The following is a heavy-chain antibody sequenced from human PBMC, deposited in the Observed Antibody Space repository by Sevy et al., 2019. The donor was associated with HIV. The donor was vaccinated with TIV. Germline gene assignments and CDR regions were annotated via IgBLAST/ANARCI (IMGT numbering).Heavy chain of an antibody. CDR2: INHSGST. CDR3: ARGGLEVTGTTDYYGMDV. J-gene: IGHJ6*02. CDR1: GGSFSGYY. V-gene: IGHV4-34*01. Sequence: PETLSLTCAVYGGSFSGYYWSWIRQPPGKGLEWIGEINHSGSTNYNPSLKSRVTISVDTSKNQFSLKLSSVTAADTAVYYCARGGLEVTGTTDYYGMDVWGQGTTVTVSS. D-gene: IGHD1-20*01.